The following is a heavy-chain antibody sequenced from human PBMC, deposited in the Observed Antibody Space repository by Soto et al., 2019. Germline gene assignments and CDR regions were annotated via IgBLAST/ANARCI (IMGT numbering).Heavy chain of an antibody. J-gene: IGHJ5*02. V-gene: IGHV4-30-2*01. Sequence: QLQLQESGSGLVKPSQTLSLTCAVSGGSISSGGYSWSWIRQPPGKGLEWIGYIYHSGSTYYNPSLKSRVIISVDRSKNQFSLKLSSVTAADTAVYYCARVGYSGSGSYRINWFDPWGQGTLVTVSS. CDR3: ARVGYSGSGSYRINWFDP. CDR2: IYHSGST. CDR1: GGSISSGGYS. D-gene: IGHD3-10*01.